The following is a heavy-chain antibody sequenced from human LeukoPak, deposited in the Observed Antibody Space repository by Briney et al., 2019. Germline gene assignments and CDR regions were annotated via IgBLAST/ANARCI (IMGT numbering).Heavy chain of an antibody. J-gene: IGHJ4*02. CDR2: IYYSGST. CDR1: DGSISSYY. CDR3: ARDYNGRDSFDS. Sequence: SETLSLTCTVSDGSISSYYWSWIRQPPGKGLEWIGHIYYSGSTYYSPSLKSRMTMSIDTSKNQFSLKLSSVTAADTAVYYCARDYNGRDSFDSWGQGILVTVSA. V-gene: IGHV4-59*12. D-gene: IGHD2-8*01.